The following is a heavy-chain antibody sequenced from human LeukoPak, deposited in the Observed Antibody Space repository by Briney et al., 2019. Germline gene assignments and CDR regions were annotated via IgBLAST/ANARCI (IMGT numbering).Heavy chain of an antibody. CDR3: AELGITMIGGV. CDR2: IKGEGREK. CDR1: AFTFSDYW. J-gene: IGHJ6*04. V-gene: IGHV3-7*01. D-gene: IGHD3-10*02. Sequence: GGSLRLSCATSAFTFSDYWMSWVRQTPGKGLEWVANIKGEGREKYYVDTVKGRFTISRDNGTNSLYLQMNSLRAEDTAVYYCAELGITMIGGVWGKGTTVTISS.